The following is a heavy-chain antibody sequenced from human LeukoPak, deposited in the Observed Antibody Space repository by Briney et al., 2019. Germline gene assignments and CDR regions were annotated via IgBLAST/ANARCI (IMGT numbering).Heavy chain of an antibody. CDR2: IYFSAST. CDR1: GGSLSSSSDY. V-gene: IGHV4-39*01. Sequence: PSGTLSLTCTGSGGSLSSSSDYWGWLRQPPGKGVEGDGNIYFSASTYYKPSLKTLVTISVDTSKNPFSLTLSSVTAADTAVYYCASVATNYYYYYMDVWGKGTPVTVSS. CDR3: ASVATNYYYYYMDV. J-gene: IGHJ6*03.